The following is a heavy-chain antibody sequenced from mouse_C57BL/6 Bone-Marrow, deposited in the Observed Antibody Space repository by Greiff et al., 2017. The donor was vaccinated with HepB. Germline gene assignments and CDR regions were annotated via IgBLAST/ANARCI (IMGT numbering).Heavy chain of an antibody. D-gene: IGHD1-1*01. V-gene: IGHV1-19*01. CDR2: INPYNGGT. Sequence: EVQLQQSGPVLVKPGASVKMSCKASGYTFTDYYMNWVKQSHGKSLEWIGVINPYNGGTSYNQKFKGKATLTVDKSSSTAYMELNSLTSEDSAVYYCARRGLHYYGSSYGYYWGQGTTLTVSS. CDR1: GYTFTDYY. J-gene: IGHJ2*01. CDR3: ARRGLHYYGSSYGYY.